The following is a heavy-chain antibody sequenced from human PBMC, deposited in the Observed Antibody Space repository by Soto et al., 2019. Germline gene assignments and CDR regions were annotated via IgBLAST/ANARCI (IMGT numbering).Heavy chain of an antibody. CDR2: IYPGDSDI. J-gene: IGHJ4*02. Sequence: PGESLKISCKGYGYSFISYWIGWVRQMPGKGLEWMGIIYPGDSDIRYSPSFQGQVTISADKSITTAYLQWSSLKASDTAMYYCARQELGVGPVYWGQGTVVTVSS. D-gene: IGHD3-16*01. CDR1: GYSFISYW. CDR3: ARQELGVGPVY. V-gene: IGHV5-51*01.